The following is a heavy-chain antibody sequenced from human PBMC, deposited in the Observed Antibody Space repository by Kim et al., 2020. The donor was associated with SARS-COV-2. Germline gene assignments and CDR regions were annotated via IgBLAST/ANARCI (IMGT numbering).Heavy chain of an antibody. J-gene: IGHJ6*03. CDR3: ARTPTYDFWSGYKNYMDV. Sequence: SETLSLTCTVSGGSISSGGYYWSWIRQHPGKGLEWIGYIYYSGSTYYNPSLKSRVTISVDTSKNQFSLKLSSVTAADTAVYYCARTPTYDFWSGYKNYMDVWGKGTTVTVSS. D-gene: IGHD3-3*01. CDR2: IYYSGST. V-gene: IGHV4-31*03. CDR1: GGSISSGGYY.